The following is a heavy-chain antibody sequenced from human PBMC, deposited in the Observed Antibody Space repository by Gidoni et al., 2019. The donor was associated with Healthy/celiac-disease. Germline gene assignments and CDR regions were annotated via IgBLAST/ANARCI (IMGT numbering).Heavy chain of an antibody. D-gene: IGHD3-10*01. CDR3: ARTVRLGDWFDP. CDR2: IYHSGST. J-gene: IGHJ5*02. Sequence: QVQLQESGPGLVKPSETLSLTCAVSGYSISSGYYWGWIRQPPGKGLEWIGSIYHSGSTYYNPSLKSRVTISVDTSKNQFSLKLSSVTAADTAVYYCARTVRLGDWFDPWGQGTLVTVSS. V-gene: IGHV4-38-2*01. CDR1: GYSISSGYY.